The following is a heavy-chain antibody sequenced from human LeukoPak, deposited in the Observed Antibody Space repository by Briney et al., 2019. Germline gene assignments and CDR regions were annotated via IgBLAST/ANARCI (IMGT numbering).Heavy chain of an antibody. CDR2: IYGDGST. CDR3: ARDFVVPAASDYYGMDV. CDR1: GFTVKNNY. J-gene: IGHJ6*02. Sequence: GGSLRLSCGASGFTVKNNYMNWVRQAPGKGLEWVSGIYGDGSTYYADFVKGRFTISRDSSKNTLYLQMNSLRAEDTAVYYCARDFVVPAASDYYGMDVWGQGTTATVSS. V-gene: IGHV3-53*01. D-gene: IGHD2-2*01.